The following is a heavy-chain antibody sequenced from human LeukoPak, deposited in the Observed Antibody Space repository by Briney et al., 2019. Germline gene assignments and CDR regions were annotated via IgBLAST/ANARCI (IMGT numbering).Heavy chain of an antibody. V-gene: IGHV3-7*03. CDR2: IKEDGGEK. CDR1: GFTFSRSW. CDR3: ARDIGQSLVDHYFDY. J-gene: IGHJ4*02. Sequence: GGSLRLSCAASGFTFSRSWMSWVRQAPGKGLEWVANIKEDGGEKYYVDSVKGRFTISRDNTKNSLYLQMNSLRAEDTAVYYCARDIGQSLVDHYFDYWGQGTLVTVSS. D-gene: IGHD6-19*01.